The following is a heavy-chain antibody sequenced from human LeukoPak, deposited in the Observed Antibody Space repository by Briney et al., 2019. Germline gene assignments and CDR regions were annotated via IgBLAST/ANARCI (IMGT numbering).Heavy chain of an antibody. V-gene: IGHV5-51*01. CDR1: GYSFTSYW. J-gene: IGHJ6*03. CDR2: IYPGDSDT. CDR3: ARLPDGSGWSTLNYYMDV. D-gene: IGHD6-19*01. Sequence: GESLKISCKGSGYSFTSYWIGWVRQMPGKGLEWMGIIYPGDSDTRYSPSFQGQVTISADKSISTAYLQWSSLKASDTAMYYCARLPDGSGWSTLNYYMDVWGKGTTVTVSS.